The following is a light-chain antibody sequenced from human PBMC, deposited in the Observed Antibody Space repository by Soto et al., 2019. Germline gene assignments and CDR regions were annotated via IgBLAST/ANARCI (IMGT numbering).Light chain of an antibody. J-gene: IGKJ2*01. Sequence: EIVLTQSPATLSLSPGERATLSCRASQSVSTYLAWYQQKPGQAPRLLIYDASNRATGIPARFSGSGSGTDFTLTISSLDPEDFAFYYCQHRTNWPRTFGQGTKLEIK. CDR1: QSVSTY. V-gene: IGKV3-11*01. CDR3: QHRTNWPRT. CDR2: DAS.